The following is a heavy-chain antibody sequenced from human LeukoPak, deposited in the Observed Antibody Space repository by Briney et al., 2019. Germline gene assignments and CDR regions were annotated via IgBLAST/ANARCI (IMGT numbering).Heavy chain of an antibody. Sequence: GGSLRLSCAASGFTFSSYSMNWVRQAPGKGLEWVSAIYTGGSTYYAGSVKGRFTISRDNSKNTLYLQMNSLRAEDTAVYYCARNLYYYDSSGYYYYWGQGTLVTVSS. CDR1: GFTFSSYS. CDR3: ARNLYYYDSSGYYYY. J-gene: IGHJ4*02. V-gene: IGHV3-66*01. D-gene: IGHD3-22*01. CDR2: IYTGGST.